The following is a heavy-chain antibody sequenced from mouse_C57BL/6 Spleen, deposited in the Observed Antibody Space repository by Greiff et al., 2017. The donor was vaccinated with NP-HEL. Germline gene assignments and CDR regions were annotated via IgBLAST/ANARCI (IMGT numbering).Heavy chain of an antibody. V-gene: IGHV8-12*01. J-gene: IGHJ4*01. CDR3: ARGPTVVAGAMDY. D-gene: IGHD1-1*01. CDR1: GFSLSTSGMG. Sequence: QVTLKVSGPGILQSSQTLSLTCSFSGFSLSTSGMGVSWIRQPSGKGLEWLAHIYWDDDKRYNPSLKRRLTISKYTSRNQVFLKITSVDTADTATYYCARGPTVVAGAMDYWGQGTSVTVSS. CDR2: IYWDDDK.